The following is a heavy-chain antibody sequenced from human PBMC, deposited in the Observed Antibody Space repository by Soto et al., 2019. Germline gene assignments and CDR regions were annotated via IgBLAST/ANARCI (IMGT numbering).Heavy chain of an antibody. CDR2: ISAYNGNT. Sequence: APVKVSCKASGYTFTSYGISWVRQAPGQGLEWMGWISAYNGNTNYAQKLQGRVTMTTDTSTSTAYMELRSLRSDDTAVYYCARGGDLLTGYYRIDYWGQGTLVTVSS. D-gene: IGHD3-9*01. CDR1: GYTFTSYG. V-gene: IGHV1-18*04. J-gene: IGHJ4*02. CDR3: ARGGDLLTGYYRIDY.